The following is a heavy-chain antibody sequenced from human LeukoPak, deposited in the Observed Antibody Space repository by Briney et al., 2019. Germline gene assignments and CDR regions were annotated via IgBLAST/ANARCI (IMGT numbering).Heavy chain of an antibody. J-gene: IGHJ4*02. Sequence: GGSLRLSCAASGFTFSSYGMHWVRQAPGKGLEWVAVISYDGSNKYYADSVKGRFTISRDNAKNSLYLQMNSLRSEDTAVYYCARGLWSSGYFVAPYYFDNWGQGTLVTVSS. CDR1: GFTFSSYG. CDR3: ARGLWSSGYFVAPYYFDN. V-gene: IGHV3-30*03. D-gene: IGHD3-22*01. CDR2: ISYDGSNK.